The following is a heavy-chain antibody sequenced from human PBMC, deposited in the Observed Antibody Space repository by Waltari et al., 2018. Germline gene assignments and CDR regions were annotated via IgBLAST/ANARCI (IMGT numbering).Heavy chain of an antibody. J-gene: IGHJ4*02. CDR3: ARDPVVAAAGYYFDY. V-gene: IGHV3-33*01. D-gene: IGHD6-13*01. CDR2: IWYDGSNK. Sequence: QVQLVESGGGVVQPGRFLRLSCAASGFTFSSYGMHWVRQAPGKGLEWVAVIWYDGSNKYYADSVKGRFTISRDNSKNTLYLQMNSLRAEDTAVYYCARDPVVAAAGYYFDYWGQGTLVTVSS. CDR1: GFTFSSYG.